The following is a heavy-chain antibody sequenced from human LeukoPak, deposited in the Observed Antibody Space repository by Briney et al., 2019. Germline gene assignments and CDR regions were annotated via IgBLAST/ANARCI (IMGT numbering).Heavy chain of an antibody. CDR3: ARAYGQAYFDN. CDR2: ISTGSSYT. J-gene: IGHJ4*02. CDR1: GFTFSDYY. V-gene: IGHV3-11*06. Sequence: GGSLRLSCAASGFTFSDYYMSWIRQAPGKGLEWVSYISTGSSYTNYADSVKGRFTISRDNAKNSLSLQMNSLRAEDTAIYYCARAYGQAYFDNWGQGALVTVSS. D-gene: IGHD3-10*01.